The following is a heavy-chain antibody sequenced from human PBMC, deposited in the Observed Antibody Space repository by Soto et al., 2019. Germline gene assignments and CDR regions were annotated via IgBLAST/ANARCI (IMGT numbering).Heavy chain of an antibody. CDR3: ARMYYDDSSGYSPFDN. J-gene: IGHJ4*02. V-gene: IGHV5-51*01. CDR2: IYPGDSDT. Sequence: PGESLKISCKGSAYTFSKYWIGWVRQMSGKGLEWMGIIYPGDSDTRCSPSFQGQVTISVDKSITTAYLQWSSLKASDTAMYYCARMYYDDSSGYSPFDNWGQGTLVTVSS. CDR1: AYTFSKYW. D-gene: IGHD3-22*01.